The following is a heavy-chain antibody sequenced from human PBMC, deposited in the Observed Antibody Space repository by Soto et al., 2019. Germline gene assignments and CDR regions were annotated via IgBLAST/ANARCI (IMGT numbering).Heavy chain of an antibody. J-gene: IGHJ6*02. V-gene: IGHV4-61*01. Sequence: SETLSFTCTVSGGSVSSGSYYWSWIRQPPGKGLEWIGYIYYSGSTNYNPSLKSRVTISVDTSKNQFSLKLSSVTAADTAVYYCARDNVGDYDFWSGYYTGYYYYYGMDVWGQGTTVTVSS. CDR3: ARDNVGDYDFWSGYYTGYYYYYGMDV. CDR1: GGSVSSGSYY. CDR2: IYYSGST. D-gene: IGHD3-3*01.